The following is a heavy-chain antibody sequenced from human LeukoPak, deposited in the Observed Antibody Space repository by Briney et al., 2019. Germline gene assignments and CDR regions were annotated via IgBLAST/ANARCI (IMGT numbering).Heavy chain of an antibody. Sequence: GGSLRLSCAASGFTFSSYEMNWVRQAPGKGLEWVSYISSSGSTIYYADSVKGRLTISRDNAKNSLYLQMNSLRAEDTAVYYCARDEYYDILTGYPTALYYYYGMDVWGQGTTVTVSS. V-gene: IGHV3-48*03. D-gene: IGHD3-9*01. J-gene: IGHJ6*02. CDR3: ARDEYYDILTGYPTALYYYYGMDV. CDR2: ISSSGSTI. CDR1: GFTFSSYE.